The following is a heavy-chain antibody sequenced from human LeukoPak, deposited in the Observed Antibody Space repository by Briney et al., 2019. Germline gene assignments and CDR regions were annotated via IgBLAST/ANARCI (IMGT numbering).Heavy chain of an antibody. CDR3: ARGGSPVHYYYMDV. V-gene: IGHV3-23*01. Sequence: GGTLRLSCAASGFSFSTYGMTWVRQAPGKGLEWVSGISGSGGTTYYADSVKGRFTISRDNSKNTLYLQMNSLRAEDTAVYYCARGGSPVHYYYMDVWGKGTTVTISS. CDR2: ISGSGGTT. J-gene: IGHJ6*03. D-gene: IGHD1-1*01. CDR1: GFSFSTYG.